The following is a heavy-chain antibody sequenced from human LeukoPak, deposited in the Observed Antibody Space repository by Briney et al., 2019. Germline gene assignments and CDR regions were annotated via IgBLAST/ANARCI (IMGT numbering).Heavy chain of an antibody. CDR2: IRYDGSNK. CDR1: GFSFSSYG. V-gene: IGHV3-30*02. CDR3: ARGALTMVRGVIFEFDY. D-gene: IGHD3-10*01. Sequence: PGGSLRLSCAASGFSFSSYGMHWVRQAPGKGLERVAFIRYDGSNKYYADSVKGRFTISRDNSKNTLYLQMNSLRAEDTAVYYCARGALTMVRGVIFEFDYWGQGTLVTVSS. J-gene: IGHJ4*02.